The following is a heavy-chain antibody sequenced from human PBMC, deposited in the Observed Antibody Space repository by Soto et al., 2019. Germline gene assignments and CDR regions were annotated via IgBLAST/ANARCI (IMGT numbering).Heavy chain of an antibody. Sequence: NPSETLSLTCDVYGGSFSGYYWTWIRQPPGKGLEWIGEINAIGSTNYNPSLKSRVTISLDTSKNQFSLRLNSVTAADTAVYFCARFAQIVNYYYALDVWGQGTTVTVSS. CDR1: GGSFSGYY. CDR3: ARFAQIVNYYYALDV. D-gene: IGHD2-21*01. J-gene: IGHJ6*02. CDR2: INAIGST. V-gene: IGHV4-34*01.